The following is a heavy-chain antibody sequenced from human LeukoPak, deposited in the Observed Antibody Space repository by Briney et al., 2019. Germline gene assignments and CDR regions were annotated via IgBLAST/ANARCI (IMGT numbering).Heavy chain of an antibody. J-gene: IGHJ4*02. D-gene: IGHD6-13*01. CDR2: ISYDGSNK. CDR1: GFTFSSYA. Sequence: GGSLRLSCAASGFTFSSYAMHWVRQAPGKGLEWVAVISYDGSNKYYADSVKGRFTISRDNSKNTLYLQMNSLRAEDTAVYYCARVNIAAAGSNFDYWGQGTLVTVSS. V-gene: IGHV3-30*04. CDR3: ARVNIAAAGSNFDY.